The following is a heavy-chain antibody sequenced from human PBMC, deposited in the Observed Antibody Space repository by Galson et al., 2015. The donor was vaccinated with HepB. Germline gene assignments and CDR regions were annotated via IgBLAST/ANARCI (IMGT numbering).Heavy chain of an antibody. J-gene: IGHJ5*02. V-gene: IGHV1-69*06. CDR1: GGTFTNYA. Sequence: SVKVSCKASGGTFTNYAISWVRQAPGQGLEWMGSVIPVFGTSYYAQKFQVRVTITADKSTSTAYMELTNLRSEDTAVYYCAKANSYCTTTSCPLGGWFDPWGQGTLVTVSS. CDR2: VIPVFGTS. D-gene: IGHD2-2*01. CDR3: AKANSYCTTTSCPLGGWFDP.